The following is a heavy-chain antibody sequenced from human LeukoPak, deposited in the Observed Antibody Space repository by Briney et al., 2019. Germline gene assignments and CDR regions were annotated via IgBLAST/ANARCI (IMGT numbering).Heavy chain of an antibody. J-gene: IGHJ6*02. D-gene: IGHD2/OR15-2a*01. CDR1: GFTFSPYS. V-gene: IGHV3-21*01. Sequence: SGGSLRLSCAASGFTFSPYSMNWVRQAPGKGLEWVSSINGGSDYIFYADSVKGRFTFSRDNAKNSLFLQMHNLRAEDTAVYYCVRVGMNIHAMDVWGQGTTVTVSS. CDR2: INGGSDYI. CDR3: VRVGMNIHAMDV.